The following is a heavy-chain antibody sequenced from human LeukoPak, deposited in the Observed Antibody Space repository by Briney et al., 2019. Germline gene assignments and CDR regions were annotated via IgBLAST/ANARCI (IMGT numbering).Heavy chain of an antibody. V-gene: IGHV1-18*01. D-gene: IGHD2-2*01. CDR1: GYTFTSYG. CDR3: ARDISSDIVVVPAANHDAFDI. Sequence: ASVKVSCKASGYTFTSYGISWVRQAPGQGLEWVGWISAYNGNTNYAQKLQGRVTMTTDTSTSTAYMELRSLRSDDTAVYYCARDISSDIVVVPAANHDAFDIWGQGTMVTVSS. J-gene: IGHJ3*02. CDR2: ISAYNGNT.